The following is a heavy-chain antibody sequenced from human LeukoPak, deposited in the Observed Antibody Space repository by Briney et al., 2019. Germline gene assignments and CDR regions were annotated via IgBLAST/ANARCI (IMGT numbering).Heavy chain of an antibody. V-gene: IGHV4-34*01. Sequence: PSETLSLTCAVYGGSFSGYYWSWIRQPPGKGLEWIGEINHSGSTNYNPSLKSRVTISVDTSKNQFSLKLSSVTAADTAVYYCARAGDYGDYLGDWGQGTLVTVSS. CDR2: INHSGST. D-gene: IGHD4-17*01. J-gene: IGHJ4*02. CDR1: GGSFSGYY. CDR3: ARAGDYGDYLGD.